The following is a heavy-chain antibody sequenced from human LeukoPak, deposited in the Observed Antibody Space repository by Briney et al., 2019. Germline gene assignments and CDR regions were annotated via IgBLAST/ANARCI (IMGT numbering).Heavy chain of an antibody. CDR3: VRDLWGAGGTQY. CDR2: LYYSRNT. Sequence: SETLSLTCTVSGGSIGDYYWSWIRQPPGKGLEWIGYLYYSRNTNYSPFLTSRGTISAGTSKTQVYLKLRSGTAADTAVYYCVRDLWGAGGTQYWGQGILVTVSS. CDR1: GGSIGDYY. J-gene: IGHJ4*02. V-gene: IGHV4-59*01. D-gene: IGHD2-15*01.